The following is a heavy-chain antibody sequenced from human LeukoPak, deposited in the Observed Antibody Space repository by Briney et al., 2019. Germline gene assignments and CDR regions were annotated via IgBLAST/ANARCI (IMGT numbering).Heavy chain of an antibody. CDR2: IIPIFGTA. CDR1: GGTFSSYA. J-gene: IGHJ4*02. CDR3: ARDNPPALYSSGWYGNQGDY. Sequence: SVKVSFKASGGTFSSYAISWVRQAPGQGLEWMGRIIPIFGTANYAQKFQGRVTITTDESTSTAYMELSSLRSEDTAVYYCARDNPPALYSSGWYGNQGDYWGQGTLVTVSS. V-gene: IGHV1-69*05. D-gene: IGHD6-19*01.